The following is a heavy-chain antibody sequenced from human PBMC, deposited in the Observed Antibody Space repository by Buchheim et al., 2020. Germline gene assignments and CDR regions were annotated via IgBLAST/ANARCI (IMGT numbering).Heavy chain of an antibody. CDR3: ARVWGSGSYRWVFDY. D-gene: IGHD3-10*01. J-gene: IGHJ4*02. Sequence: QVQLVESGGGVVQPGRSLRLSCAASGFTFSTYGMHWVRQAPGKGLEWVAVVSNDGNNKFYGDSVKGRFTISRDNSKNTLSLEMNNLRAEDTAVYYCARVWGSGSYRWVFDYWGQGT. CDR2: VSNDGNNK. CDR1: GFTFSTYG. V-gene: IGHV3-30*03.